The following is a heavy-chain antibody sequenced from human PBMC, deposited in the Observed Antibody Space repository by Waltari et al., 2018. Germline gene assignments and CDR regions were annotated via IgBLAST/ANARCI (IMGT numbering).Heavy chain of an antibody. V-gene: IGHV4-59*11. D-gene: IGHD3-10*01. CDR2: VYYRGTT. J-gene: IGHJ6*02. Sequence: QVQLQESGPGLVKSSETLSLTCSVSGGSLSDHFWSWVRQSPGKALVWIGNVYYRGTTSYNPSLKSRVTISIDTSKNQFSLKLNSVTAADTAIYYCARMYYYDYYYGMDVWGQGTTVIVSS. CDR3: ARMYYYDYYYGMDV. CDR1: GGSLSDHF.